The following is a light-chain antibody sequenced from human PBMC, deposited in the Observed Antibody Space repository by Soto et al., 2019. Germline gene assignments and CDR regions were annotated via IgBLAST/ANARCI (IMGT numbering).Light chain of an antibody. CDR2: AAA. J-gene: IGKJ1*01. Sequence: QMTQSPSSVSASVGDRVTITCRASQSISNWLAWYQQKPGKAPKLLIYAAATLQSGVPARFSGSGSATHFTLTLSSLQPDDFGTYYCQRANSFPRTFGQGTKVHVK. CDR1: QSISNW. CDR3: QRANSFPRT. V-gene: IGKV1-12*01.